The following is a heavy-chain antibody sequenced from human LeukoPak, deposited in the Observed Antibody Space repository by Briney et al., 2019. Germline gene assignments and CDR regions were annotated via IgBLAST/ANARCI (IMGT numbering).Heavy chain of an antibody. J-gene: IGHJ3*02. CDR1: GGSISSSSYY. Sequence: SETLSLTCTVSGGSISSSSYYWGWIRQPPGKGLEWVGSIYYSGSTYYNPSLKSRVTISVDTSKNQFSLKLSSVTAADTAVYYCARQDYYDSSGYYNAFDIWGQGTMVTVSS. D-gene: IGHD3-22*01. V-gene: IGHV4-39*01. CDR2: IYYSGST. CDR3: ARQDYYDSSGYYNAFDI.